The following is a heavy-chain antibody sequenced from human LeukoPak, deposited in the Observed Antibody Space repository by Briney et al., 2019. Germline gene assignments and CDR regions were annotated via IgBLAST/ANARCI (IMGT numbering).Heavy chain of an antibody. CDR1: GYTFTGYY. CDR3: AKDPRNILTGDYDAFDV. D-gene: IGHD3-9*01. V-gene: IGHV1-2*02. CDR2: INPNSGGT. J-gene: IGHJ3*01. Sequence: ASVKVSCKASGYTFTGYYMHWVRQAPGQGLEWMGWINPNSGGTNYAQKFQGRVTMTTDTSTSTVYMELSTLRSDDTAVYFCAKDPRNILTGDYDAFDVWGQGTMVTVSS.